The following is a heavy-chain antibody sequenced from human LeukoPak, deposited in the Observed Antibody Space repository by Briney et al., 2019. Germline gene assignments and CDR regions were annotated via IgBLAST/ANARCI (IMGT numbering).Heavy chain of an antibody. D-gene: IGHD2-15*01. CDR1: GYTFTSYG. CDR3: ARVVVVAAIPRFDP. V-gene: IGHV1-2*02. CDR2: INPNSGGT. Sequence: ASVKVSSKASGYTFTSYGISWVRQAPGQGLEWMGWINPNSGGTNYAQKFQGRVTMTRDTSISTAYMELSRLRSDDTAVYYCARVVVVAAIPRFDPWGQGTLVTVSS. J-gene: IGHJ5*02.